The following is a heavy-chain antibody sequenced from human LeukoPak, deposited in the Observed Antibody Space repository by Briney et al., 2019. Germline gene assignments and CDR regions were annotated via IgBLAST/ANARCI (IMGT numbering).Heavy chain of an antibody. V-gene: IGHV3-11*01. CDR3: TREGEYSNSWYYFDY. J-gene: IGHJ4*02. CDR2: ISSTGRTI. Sequence: KTGGSLRLSCAASGFTFNNYYVSWIRQAPGKGLEWVSYISSTGRTIYYADSVKGRFTISRDNAKNSMYLQMNSLRAEDTAMYYCTREGEYSNSWYYFDYWGQGTLVTVSS. D-gene: IGHD6-13*01. CDR1: GFTFNNYY.